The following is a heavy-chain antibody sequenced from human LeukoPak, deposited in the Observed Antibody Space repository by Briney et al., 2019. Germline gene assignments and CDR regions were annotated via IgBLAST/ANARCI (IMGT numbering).Heavy chain of an antibody. J-gene: IGHJ4*02. CDR2: IYYSGST. CDR1: GGSISSYY. V-gene: IGHV4-59*08. Sequence: SETLSLTCTVSGGSISSYYRSWIRQPPGKGLEWIGYIYYSGSTSYNPSLKSRVTISVDTSKNQFSLMLSSVTAADTAVYYCARGANWGSPDYWGQGTLVTVSS. D-gene: IGHD7-27*01. CDR3: ARGANWGSPDY.